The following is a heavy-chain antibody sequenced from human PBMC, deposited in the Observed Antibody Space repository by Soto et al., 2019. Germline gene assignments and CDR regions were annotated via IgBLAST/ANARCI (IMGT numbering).Heavy chain of an antibody. J-gene: IGHJ4*02. CDR3: AKFFVETGSNSGWPWSFHY. CDR2: ISGSGGTT. CDR1: GFTFSNYA. D-gene: IGHD6-25*01. V-gene: IGHV3-23*01. Sequence: EVQLLESGGGLVQPGRSLRLSCAASGFTFSNYAMSWVRQAPGQGLDWVSAISGSGGTTYYADSVKGRFTISSDNSKSTLFLQMNSLRAEDAAVYYCAKFFVETGSNSGWPWSFHYWGQGTLVTVSS.